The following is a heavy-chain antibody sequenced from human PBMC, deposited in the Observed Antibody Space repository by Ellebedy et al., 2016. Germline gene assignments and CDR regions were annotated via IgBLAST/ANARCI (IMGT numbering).Heavy chain of an antibody. J-gene: IGHJ4*02. D-gene: IGHD1/OR15-1a*01. CDR1: GGSISSSNW. CDR2: IYHSGST. CDR3: ARGGTLKSQNKIDRFLQSFLTPKGHDF. V-gene: IGHV4-4*02. Sequence: SETLSLTCAVSGGSISSSNWWSWVRPPPGKGLEWIAEIYHSGSTNYNPSLKSRIVLSVDTSKNQYFLRLSSVTAADTAVYYCARGGTLKSQNKIDRFLQSFLTPKGHDFWGQGTFVTVSS.